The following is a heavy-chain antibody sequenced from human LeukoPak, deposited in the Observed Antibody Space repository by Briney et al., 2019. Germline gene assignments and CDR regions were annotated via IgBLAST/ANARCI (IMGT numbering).Heavy chain of an antibody. D-gene: IGHD1-14*01. CDR1: GFTFSSYS. Sequence: GGSLRLSCAASGFTFSSYSMNWVRQAPGKGLEWVSYISSSSSTIYYADSVKGRFTISRDNAKNSLYLQMNSLKTEDTAVYYCTTDPTYNDYWGQGTLVTVSS. V-gene: IGHV3-48*01. CDR3: TTDPTYNDY. CDR2: ISSSSSTI. J-gene: IGHJ4*02.